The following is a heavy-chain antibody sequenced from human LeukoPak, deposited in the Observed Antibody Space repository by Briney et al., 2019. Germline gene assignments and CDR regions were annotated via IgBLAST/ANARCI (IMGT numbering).Heavy chain of an antibody. D-gene: IGHD5-12*01. CDR1: GFTVSSNY. Sequence: PGGSLRLSCAASGFTVSSNYMSWVRQAPGKGLEWVSVIYSGGSTYYADSVKGRFTISRDNSKNTLYLQMNSLRAEDTAVYYCARGHKNSGYETRGYFDYWGQGTLVTVSS. CDR2: IYSGGST. J-gene: IGHJ4*02. CDR3: ARGHKNSGYETRGYFDY. V-gene: IGHV3-53*01.